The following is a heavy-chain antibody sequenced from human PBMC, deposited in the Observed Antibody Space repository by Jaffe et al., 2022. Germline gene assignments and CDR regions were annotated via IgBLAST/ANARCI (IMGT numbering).Heavy chain of an antibody. CDR1: GGSISSGSYY. CDR2: IYTSGST. CDR3: AREVYCSSTSCYAYFDY. J-gene: IGHJ4*02. D-gene: IGHD2-2*01. V-gene: IGHV4-61*02. Sequence: QVQLQESGPGLVKPSQTLSLTCTVSGGSISSGSYYWSWIRQPAGKGLEWIGRIYTSGSTNYNPSLKSRVTISVDTSKNQFSLKLSSVTAADTAVYYCAREVYCSSTSCYAYFDYWGQGTLVTVSS.